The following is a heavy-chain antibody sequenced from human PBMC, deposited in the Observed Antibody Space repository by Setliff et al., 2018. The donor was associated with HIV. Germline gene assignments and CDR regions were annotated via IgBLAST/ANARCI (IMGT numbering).Heavy chain of an antibody. CDR3: ATRPRIAARPFDY. V-gene: IGHV4-31*03. D-gene: IGHD6-6*01. CDR2: IFHSGDT. CDR1: GVSVGSGDYY. Sequence: SETLSLTCSVSGVSVGSGDYYWHWIRQHPEKALEWIGYIFHSGDTYYNPSLKSRISMSVDTSKNQSSLELTSLTAADTAVYYCATRPRIAARPFDYWGQGMLVTVPQ. J-gene: IGHJ4*02.